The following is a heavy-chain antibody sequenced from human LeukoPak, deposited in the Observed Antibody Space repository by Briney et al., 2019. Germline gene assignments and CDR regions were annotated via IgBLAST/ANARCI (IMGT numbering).Heavy chain of an antibody. D-gene: IGHD3-10*01. CDR2: VHHSGST. Sequence: SETLSLTCTVSGYSVSSDYCWGWIRQPPGKGLEWIASVHHSGSTYYNPSLKSRVTVSLDTSKNQFSLRLSSVTATDTAVYYCARATPGGLLYFGVGGQGILVTVSS. CDR3: ARATPGGLLYFGV. J-gene: IGHJ4*02. CDR1: GYSVSSDYC. V-gene: IGHV4-38-2*02.